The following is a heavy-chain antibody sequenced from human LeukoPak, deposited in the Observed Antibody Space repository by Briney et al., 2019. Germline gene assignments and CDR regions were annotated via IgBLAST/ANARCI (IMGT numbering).Heavy chain of an antibody. CDR3: ARGLSGSSRPV. D-gene: IGHD1-26*01. Sequence: GESLTLSCTASGFTFSSYEMYWVRQPPGKGLEWVSYISGRDNTIYYADSVNGRFTIFRANANNSLFLQMNSLRAEDTAFYYCARGLSGSSRPVWGQGTLVCVFS. V-gene: IGHV3-48*03. CDR2: ISGRDNTI. J-gene: IGHJ4*02. CDR1: GFTFSSYE.